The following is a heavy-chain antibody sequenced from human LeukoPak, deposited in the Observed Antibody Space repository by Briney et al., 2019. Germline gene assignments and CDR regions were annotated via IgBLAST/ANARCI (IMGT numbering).Heavy chain of an antibody. CDR3: ARDSSAYYSP. J-gene: IGHJ5*02. Sequence: GGSLRLSCAASGSTFSSYSMNWVRQAPGKGLDWVSYISSSSSTIYYADSVKGRFTISRDNAKNSLYLQMNSLRAEDTAVYYCARDSSAYYSPWGQGTLVTVSS. CDR2: ISSSSSTI. V-gene: IGHV3-48*01. D-gene: IGHD3-22*01. CDR1: GSTFSSYS.